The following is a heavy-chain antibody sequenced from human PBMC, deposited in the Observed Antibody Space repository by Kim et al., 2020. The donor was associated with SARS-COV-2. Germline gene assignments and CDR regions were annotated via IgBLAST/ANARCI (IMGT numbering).Heavy chain of an antibody. CDR3: AKDHPSSGWPTFDS. Sequence: GGSLRLSCAASGFTFSRYAMSWVRQAPGKGPEWIAAVNNGGNAYYANSAKGRFTVSRDNNRNTLDLQRYSLTAGDTALYFCAKDHPSSGWPTFDSWGQGTLVTVAS. CDR2: VNNGGNA. CDR1: GFTFSRYA. V-gene: IGHV3-23*01. D-gene: IGHD6-19*01. J-gene: IGHJ4*02.